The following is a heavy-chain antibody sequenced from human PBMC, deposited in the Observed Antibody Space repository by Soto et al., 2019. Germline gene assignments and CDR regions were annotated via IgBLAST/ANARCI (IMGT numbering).Heavy chain of an antibody. CDR2: INAGNGNT. V-gene: IGHV1-3*01. Sequence: ASVKVSCKASGYTFTSYAMHWVRQAPGQRLEWMGWINAGNGNTKYSQKFQGRVTITRDTSASTAYMELSSLRSEDTAVYYCARAEPYCSSTSCQYYCYYYGMDVWGQGTTVTVSS. J-gene: IGHJ6*02. D-gene: IGHD2-2*01. CDR1: GYTFTSYA. CDR3: ARAEPYCSSTSCQYYCYYYGMDV.